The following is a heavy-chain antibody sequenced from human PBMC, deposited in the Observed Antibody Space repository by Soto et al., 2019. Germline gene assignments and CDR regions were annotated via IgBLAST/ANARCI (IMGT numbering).Heavy chain of an antibody. J-gene: IGHJ6*03. CDR2: FGGSGGT. CDR3: AKSQSSLYYMDV. CDR1: GFIFRNYA. Sequence: EVQVLESGGGLVQPGGSLRLSCVGSGFIFRNYAMAWVRQAPGKGLEWVSGFGGSGGTYYADSVKGRYTISRDNSKNTLYLQMNSLRVEDTAVYYCAKSQSSLYYMDVWGKGTAVTVSS. V-gene: IGHV3-23*01.